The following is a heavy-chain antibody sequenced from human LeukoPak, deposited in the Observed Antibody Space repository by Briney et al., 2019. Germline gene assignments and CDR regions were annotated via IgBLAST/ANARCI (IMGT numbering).Heavy chain of an antibody. Sequence: PGGSLRLSCAASGFTFSSYSMNWVRQAPGKGLEWGSYISGSSSTIYYADSVKGRFTISRDNGKNTLYLQMNSLRAEDTAVYYCARDFARTGDYHHFDYWGQGTLVTVSS. J-gene: IGHJ4*02. CDR3: ARDFARTGDYHHFDY. V-gene: IGHV3-48*01. CDR1: GFTFSSYS. CDR2: ISGSSSTI. D-gene: IGHD7-27*01.